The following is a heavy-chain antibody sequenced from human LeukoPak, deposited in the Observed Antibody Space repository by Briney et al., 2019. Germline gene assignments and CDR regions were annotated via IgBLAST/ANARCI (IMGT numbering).Heavy chain of an antibody. V-gene: IGHV3-48*03. CDR3: ARDSLHNYGGTGYGYYFDY. D-gene: IGHD4/OR15-4a*01. CDR2: ISRSGSLV. J-gene: IGHJ4*02. Sequence: PGGSLRLSCAASGFDFNIYEMIWVRQAPGKEREWISYISRSGSLVYYADSVKGRFTVSRDNAQKSLCLQMNGLRVEDTAMYYCARDSLHNYGGTGYGYYFDYWGQGTPVTVSS. CDR1: GFDFNIYE.